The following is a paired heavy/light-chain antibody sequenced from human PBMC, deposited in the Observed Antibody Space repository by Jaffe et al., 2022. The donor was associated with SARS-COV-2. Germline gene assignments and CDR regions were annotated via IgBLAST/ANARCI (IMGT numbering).Light chain of an antibody. CDR1: SSNIGARFD. CDR2: SDS. J-gene: IGLJ3*02. Sequence: QSVLTQPPSVSGAPGQRVTISCTGSSSNIGARFDVHWYQQLPGTAPRLLIYSDSRRPSGVPDRFSASNSGTSASLAITGLHPDDEAVYYCQAYDSSLSGWVFGGGTKLTVL. CDR3: QAYDSSLSGWV. V-gene: IGLV1-40*01.
Heavy chain of an antibody. CDR3: ARLNGDYGVRDWFGP. V-gene: IGHV4-39*01. D-gene: IGHD4-17*01. CDR1: GDSSSFDSFTSSSYY. CDR2: IDYVGNT. J-gene: IGHJ5*02. Sequence: QLQLQESGPGLVKPSETLSLICTVSGDSSSFDSFTSSSYYWGWLRQSPGKGLEWIGNIDYVGNTHYNSSLKSRVTISVDRSKRQFSLKLTSVIVADSAVYYCARLNGDYGVRDWFGPWGQGTPVTVSS.